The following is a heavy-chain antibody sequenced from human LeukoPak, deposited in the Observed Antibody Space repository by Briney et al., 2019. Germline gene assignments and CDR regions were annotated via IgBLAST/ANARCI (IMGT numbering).Heavy chain of an antibody. D-gene: IGHD5-18*01. CDR3: ARGGRGYSFAQADY. V-gene: IGHV3-48*03. CDR2: ISSTGSNI. Sequence: GGSLRLSCAASAFTFSSYEMNWVRQAPGKGLEWVSYISSTGSNIYYSDSVKGRFTISRDNAKNSLYLQMNSVRAEDTAVYYCARGGRGYSFAQADYWGQRTLVAGSS. CDR1: AFTFSSYE. J-gene: IGHJ4*02.